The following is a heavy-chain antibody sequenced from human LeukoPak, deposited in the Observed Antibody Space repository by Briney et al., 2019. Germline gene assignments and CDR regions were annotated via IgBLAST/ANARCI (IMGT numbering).Heavy chain of an antibody. J-gene: IGHJ4*02. V-gene: IGHV3-7*01. CDR2: IKQDGSEK. D-gene: IGHD4-17*01. CDR1: GFTFRYYW. CDR3: ARDDGDRSVDY. Sequence: GGSLRLSCAASGFTFRYYWMSWVRQTPGKGLEWVSNIKQDGSEKYYVDSVKGRFTISRDNAKNSLYLQMNSLRAEDTAVYYCARDDGDRSVDYWGQGTLVTVSS.